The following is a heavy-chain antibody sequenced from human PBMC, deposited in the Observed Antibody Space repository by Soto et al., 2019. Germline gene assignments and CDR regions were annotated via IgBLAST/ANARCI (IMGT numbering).Heavy chain of an antibody. CDR2: IYSDGTT. J-gene: IGHJ5*02. D-gene: IGHD2-15*01. CDR3: ARDCSGGSCYPALGA. CDR1: GFAVSNTY. V-gene: IGHV3-53*01. Sequence: EVHLVESGGGLIQPGGSLTLSCAASGFAVSNTYMSWVRQAPGRGLEWVSFIYSDGTTCYADSVKGRFTISRDTSKNTLYLKMNRLRAEDTAVYSCARDCSGGSCYPALGAWGQGTLVTVSS.